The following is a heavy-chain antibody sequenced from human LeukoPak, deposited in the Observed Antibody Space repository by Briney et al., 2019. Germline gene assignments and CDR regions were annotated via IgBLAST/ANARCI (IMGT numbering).Heavy chain of an antibody. J-gene: IGHJ4*02. D-gene: IGHD4-23*01. V-gene: IGHV1-2*02. Sequence: ASVKVSCKASGYTFTGYYMHWVRQAPGQGLERMGWINPNSGGTNYAQKFQGGVTMTRDTSISTAYMELSRLRSDDTAVYYCARAIYGGNPTVDYWGQGTLVTVSS. CDR3: ARAIYGGNPTVDY. CDR2: INPNSGGT. CDR1: GYTFTGYY.